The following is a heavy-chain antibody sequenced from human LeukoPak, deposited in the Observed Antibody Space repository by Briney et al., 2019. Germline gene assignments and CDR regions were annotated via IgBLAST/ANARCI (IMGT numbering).Heavy chain of an antibody. D-gene: IGHD2-15*01. CDR3: AREDIVVVVAATPILYMDV. CDR1: GGSISSSSYY. J-gene: IGHJ6*03. CDR2: IYYSGST. V-gene: IGHV4-39*07. Sequence: PSETLSLTCTVSGGSISSSSYYWGWIRQPPGKGLEWIGSIYYSGSTYYNPSLKSRVTISVDTSKNQFSLKLSSVTAADTAVYYCAREDIVVVVAATPILYMDVWGKGTTVTISS.